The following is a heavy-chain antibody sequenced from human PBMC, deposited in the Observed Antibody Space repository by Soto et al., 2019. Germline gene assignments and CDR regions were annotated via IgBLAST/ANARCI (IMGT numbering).Heavy chain of an antibody. CDR3: ARVSCSGGSCYWKSRSNYCAMDG. CDR1: GASFSGYY. J-gene: IGHJ6*02. V-gene: IGHV4-34*01. Sequence: SETLSLTCAVPGASFSGYYWSWVRQSPGKGLEWIGEITHSGTTNYSPSLKSRVTISVDTSKNHFFLGLRSVTAADTGVYYFARVSCSGGSCYWKSRSNYCAMDGWGQGTTVTVSS. D-gene: IGHD2-15*01. CDR2: ITHSGTT.